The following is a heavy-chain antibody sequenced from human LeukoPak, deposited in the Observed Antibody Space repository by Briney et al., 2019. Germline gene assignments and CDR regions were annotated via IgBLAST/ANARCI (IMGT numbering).Heavy chain of an antibody. CDR2: IYWDDDK. CDR1: GFSLRTNGVG. CDR3: AHGGVTGTKY. Sequence: SGPTLVKPTQTLTLTCTFSGFSLRTNGVGVGWIRQPPGKALEWPALIYWDDDKRYSPSLKTRLSITKDTSKNQVVLTMTNMGPVDTATYYCAHGGVTGTKYWGQGTLVTVSS. V-gene: IGHV2-5*02. J-gene: IGHJ4*02. D-gene: IGHD1-20*01.